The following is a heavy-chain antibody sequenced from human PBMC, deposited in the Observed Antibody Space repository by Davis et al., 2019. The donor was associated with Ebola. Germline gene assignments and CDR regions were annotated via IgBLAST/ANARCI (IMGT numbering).Heavy chain of an antibody. Sequence: HTGGSLRLSCAASGFAFSAYWMHWVRQAPGKGPVWVSHITSDGSDTTYADSVQGRFTISRDNAKNTLYLQMNSLRVEDTAVYYCVRDPLLHGKTFDSWGQGTQVTVSS. J-gene: IGHJ4*02. CDR1: GFAFSAYW. CDR2: ITSDGSDT. V-gene: IGHV3-74*03. CDR3: VRDPLLHGKTFDS. D-gene: IGHD4-23*01.